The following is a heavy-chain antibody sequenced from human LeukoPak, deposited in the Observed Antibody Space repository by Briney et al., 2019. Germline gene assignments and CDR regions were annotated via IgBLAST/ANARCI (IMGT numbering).Heavy chain of an antibody. CDR2: VSRSGGST. J-gene: IGHJ4*02. V-gene: IGHV3-23*01. D-gene: IGHD1-1*01. CDR3: AKPGTTD. CDR1: GLTFSSYS. Sequence: GGSLRLSCAASGLTFSSYSFHWVRQAPGKGLEWVAGVSRSGGSTYYADSVKGRFTISRDNSKNTLWLQMNSLRDEDTAVYHCAKPGTTDWGQGTLVTVSS.